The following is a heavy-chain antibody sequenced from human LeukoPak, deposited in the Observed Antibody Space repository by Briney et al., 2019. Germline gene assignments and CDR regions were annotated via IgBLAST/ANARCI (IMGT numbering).Heavy chain of an antibody. CDR2: INHSGST. Sequence: PSETLSLTCAVYGGSFSGYYWSWIRQPPGKGLEWIGEINHSGSTNYNPSLKSRVTISVDTSRNQFSLKLSSVTAADTAVYYCARDLVGGEEDYWGQGTLVTVSS. V-gene: IGHV4-34*01. D-gene: IGHD1-26*01. CDR3: ARDLVGGEEDY. J-gene: IGHJ4*02. CDR1: GGSFSGYY.